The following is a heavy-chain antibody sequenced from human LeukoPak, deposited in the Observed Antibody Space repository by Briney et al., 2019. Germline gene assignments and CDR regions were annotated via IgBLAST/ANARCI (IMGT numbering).Heavy chain of an antibody. Sequence: ASVKVSCKASGYTFTMYAMNWVRQAPGQGLEWMGWINTNTGNPTYAQDFTGRFVFSLVTSVSTAYLQISSLKAEDTAVYYCARLHGGNSNYYYGMDVWGQGTTVTVSS. J-gene: IGHJ6*02. D-gene: IGHD4-23*01. CDR3: ARLHGGNSNYYYGMDV. CDR1: GYTFTMYA. V-gene: IGHV7-4-1*02. CDR2: INTNTGNP.